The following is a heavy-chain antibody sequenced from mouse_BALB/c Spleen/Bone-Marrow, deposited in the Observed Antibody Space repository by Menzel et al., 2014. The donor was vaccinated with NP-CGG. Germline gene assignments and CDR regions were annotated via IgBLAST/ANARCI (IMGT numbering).Heavy chain of an antibody. CDR1: GFDFSRYW. CDR2: INPDSSTI. V-gene: IGHV4-1*02. D-gene: IGHD2-1*01. J-gene: IGHJ2*01. Sequence: EVKLQESGGGLVQPGGSLKLSCAASGFDFSRYWMSWVRQAPGKGLEWIGEINPDSSTINYTPSLKDKFIISRDNAKNTLCLQMSKVRSEDTAPYYCARQGYYGKGDYWGQGTTLTVSS. CDR3: ARQGYYGKGDY.